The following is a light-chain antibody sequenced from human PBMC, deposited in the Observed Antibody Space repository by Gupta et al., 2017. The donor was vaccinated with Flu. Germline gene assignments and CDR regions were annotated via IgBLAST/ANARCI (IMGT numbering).Light chain of an antibody. V-gene: IGLV3-1*01. CDR3: QAWDSNTPVV. J-gene: IGLJ2*01. Sequence: SENKLTSKNACWYQQKPGQSPVLVIYQDDKRPSGIPERFSGSNSWNTATLTISGTQTMDEADYYCQAWDSNTPVVFGGGTKLTVL. CDR2: QDD. CDR1: KLTSKN.